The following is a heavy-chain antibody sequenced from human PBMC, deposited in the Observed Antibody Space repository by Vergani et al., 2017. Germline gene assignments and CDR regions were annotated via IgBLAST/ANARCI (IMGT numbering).Heavy chain of an antibody. Sequence: QITLKESGPTLVKPTQTLTLTCTFSGFSLNTRGVSVAWIRQPPGKALDWLALIYWNDDQHYSPSLNNRVTITKDTSKNQVVLTMTNMDYVDTGTYYCVYRKTGLGTSGCFYPFYYYYYMDVWGKGTTVTVSS. V-gene: IGHV2-5*04. D-gene: IGHD1-7*01. CDR2: IYWNDDQ. CDR1: GFSLNTRGVS. J-gene: IGHJ6*03. CDR3: VYRKTGLGTSGCFYPFYYYYYMDV.